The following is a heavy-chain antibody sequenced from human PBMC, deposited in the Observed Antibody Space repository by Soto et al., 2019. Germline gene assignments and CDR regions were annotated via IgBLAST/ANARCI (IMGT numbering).Heavy chain of an antibody. CDR1: GFTFSSYW. Sequence: EVQLVESGGGLVQPGGSLRLSCAASGFTFSSYWMHWVRQAPGKGLVWVSRINSDGSSTTYADYVKGRFTTSRDNAKNTLYLQMNSLRAEDTAVYYCARVQYWGGIYYGMDVWGQGTTVTVSS. CDR3: ARVQYWGGIYYGMDV. V-gene: IGHV3-74*01. CDR2: INSDGSST. D-gene: IGHD7-27*01. J-gene: IGHJ6*02.